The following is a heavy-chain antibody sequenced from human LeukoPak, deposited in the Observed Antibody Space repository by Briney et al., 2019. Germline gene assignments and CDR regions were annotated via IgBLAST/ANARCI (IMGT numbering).Heavy chain of an antibody. CDR2: ISSSGST. Sequence: NPSETLSLTCTVSGGSISRSTYYWGWIRQPPGKGMEWIGRISSSGSTNYNPSLKSRVTISVDTSKNQFSLKLSSVTAADTAVYFCARGPYSYDSSGAFDIWGQGTMVTVSS. D-gene: IGHD3-22*01. CDR1: GGSISRSTYY. V-gene: IGHV4-39*07. CDR3: ARGPYSYDSSGAFDI. J-gene: IGHJ3*02.